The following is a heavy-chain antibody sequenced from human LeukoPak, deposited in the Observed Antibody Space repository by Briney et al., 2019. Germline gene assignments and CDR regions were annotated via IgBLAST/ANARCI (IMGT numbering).Heavy chain of an antibody. CDR1: GFTFSSYG. J-gene: IGHJ4*02. D-gene: IGHD6-13*01. CDR2: ISYDGSNK. CDR3: AKGAAAGTALDY. V-gene: IGHV3-30*18. Sequence: GGSLRLSCAASGFTFSSYGMHWVRQAPGKGLEWVAVISYDGSNKYYADSVKGRFTISRDNSKNTLYLQMNSLRAEDTAVYYCAKGAAAGTALDYWGQGTLVTVSS.